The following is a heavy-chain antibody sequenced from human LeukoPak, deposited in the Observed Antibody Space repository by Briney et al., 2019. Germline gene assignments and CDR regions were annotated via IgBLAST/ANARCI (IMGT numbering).Heavy chain of an antibody. CDR2: IYYSGST. CDR3: ALAPNSNWFDF. V-gene: IGHV4-59*01. J-gene: IGHJ5*01. Sequence: SETLSLTCTVSGGSISSYYWSWIRQPPGKGLEWIGYIYYSGSTNHNPSLKSRVTISVDTSKNQFSLKLSSVTAADTAVYYCALAPNSNWFDFWGPGTLVTVSS. D-gene: IGHD2-8*01. CDR1: GGSISSYY.